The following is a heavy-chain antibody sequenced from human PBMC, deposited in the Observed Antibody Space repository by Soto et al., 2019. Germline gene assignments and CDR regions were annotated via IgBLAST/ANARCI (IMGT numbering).Heavy chain of an antibody. D-gene: IGHD4-17*01. V-gene: IGHV3-30*18. J-gene: IGHJ6*02. CDR2: ISYDGSNK. CDR1: GFTFSSYG. CDR3: AKDLPYGDYGADGMDV. Sequence: PGGSLRLSCAASGFTFSSYGIHWVRQAPGKGLEWVAVISYDGSNKYYADSVKGRFTISRDNSKNTLYLQMNSLRAEDTAVYYCAKDLPYGDYGADGMDVWGQGTTVTVSS.